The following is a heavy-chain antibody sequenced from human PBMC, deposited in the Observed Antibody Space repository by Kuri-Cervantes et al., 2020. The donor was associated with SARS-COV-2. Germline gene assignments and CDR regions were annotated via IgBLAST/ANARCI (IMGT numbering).Heavy chain of an antibody. CDR2: INPSGGST. J-gene: IGHJ2*01. CDR3: ARVPAIVVVPAAIVDWYFDL. Sequence: ASVKVSCKASGYTFTSYYMHWVRQAPGQGLEWMGIINPSGGSTSYAQKFQGRVTMTRDTSTSTVYMGLSSLRSEDTAVYYCARVPAIVVVPAAIVDWYFDLWGRGTLVTVSS. D-gene: IGHD2-2*01. V-gene: IGHV1-46*01. CDR1: GYTFTSYY.